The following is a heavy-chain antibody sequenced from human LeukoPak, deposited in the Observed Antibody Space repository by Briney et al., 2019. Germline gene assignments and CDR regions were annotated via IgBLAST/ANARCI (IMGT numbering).Heavy chain of an antibody. CDR2: IYYSGST. J-gene: IGHJ4*02. D-gene: IGHD3-22*01. V-gene: IGHV4-39*01. Sequence: SETLSLTCTVSGGSISSSSYYWGWIRQPPGKGLEWIGSIYYSGSTYYNPSLKGRVTISVDTSKNQFSLKLSSVTAADTAVYYCASLTYYYDSTRDYWGQGTLVTVSS. CDR3: ASLTYYYDSTRDY. CDR1: GGSISSSSYY.